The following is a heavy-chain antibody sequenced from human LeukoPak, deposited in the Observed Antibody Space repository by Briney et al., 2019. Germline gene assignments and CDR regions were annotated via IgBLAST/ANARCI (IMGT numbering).Heavy chain of an antibody. CDR2: IKQDGSEK. CDR3: AGVHHYDFWSGSWRDHDAFDI. CDR1: GFTFSSYA. Sequence: PGGSLRLSCAASGFTFSSYAMSWVRQAPGKGLEWVANIKQDGSEKYYVDSVKGRFTISRDNAKNSLYLQMNSLRAEDTAVYYCAGVHHYDFWSGSWRDHDAFDIWGQGTMVTVSS. J-gene: IGHJ3*02. V-gene: IGHV3-7*01. D-gene: IGHD3-3*01.